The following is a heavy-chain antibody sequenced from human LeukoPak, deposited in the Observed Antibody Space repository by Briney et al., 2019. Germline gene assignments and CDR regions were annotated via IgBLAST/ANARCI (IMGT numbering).Heavy chain of an antibody. CDR2: INPSGGST. J-gene: IGHJ6*02. CDR1: GYTFTSYG. Sequence: ASVKVSCKASGYTFTSYGISWVRQAPGQGLEWMGIINPSGGSTSYAQKFQGRVTMTRDTSTSTVYMELSSLRSEDTAVYYCARDRPARHGMDVWGQGTTVTVSS. V-gene: IGHV1-46*01. D-gene: IGHD6-6*01. CDR3: ARDRPARHGMDV.